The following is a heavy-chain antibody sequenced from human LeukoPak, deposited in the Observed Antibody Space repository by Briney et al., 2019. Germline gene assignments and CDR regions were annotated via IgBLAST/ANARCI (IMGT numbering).Heavy chain of an antibody. J-gene: IGHJ4*02. Sequence: SETLSLTCTVSGGFISSYYWSWIRQPPGKGLEWIGYIYYSGSTNYNPSLKSRVTISVDTSKNQFSLKLSSVTAADTAVYYCARARVQLWLPFPLYYFDYWGQGTLVTVSS. CDR3: ARARVQLWLPFPLYYFDY. CDR2: IYYSGST. CDR1: GGFISSYY. D-gene: IGHD5-18*01. V-gene: IGHV4-59*01.